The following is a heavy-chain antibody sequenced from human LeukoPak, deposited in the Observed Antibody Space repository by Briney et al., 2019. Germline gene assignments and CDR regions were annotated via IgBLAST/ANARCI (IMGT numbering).Heavy chain of an antibody. CDR2: INWSGATT. CDR1: GFTCSSYA. Sequence: GGSLRLSCAASGFTCSSYAMHWVRQAPGKGLEWVSGINWSGATTRYGDSVKGRFTISRDNAKSSLYLQMNSLRAEDTALYYCARDSAHIGYYFDYWGQGTLVTVSS. D-gene: IGHD3-22*01. J-gene: IGHJ4*02. CDR3: ARDSAHIGYYFDY. V-gene: IGHV3-20*04.